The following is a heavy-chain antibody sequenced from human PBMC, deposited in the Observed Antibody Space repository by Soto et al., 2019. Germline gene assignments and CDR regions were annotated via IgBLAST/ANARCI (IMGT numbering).Heavy chain of an antibody. Sequence: EVQLLESGGGLVQPGGSLRLSCAASGFIFGNFWMHWVRQAPGKGPEWVSRMTSDGRTIQYADSVKGRFTVSRDNAKSTMYLQMNSLRVEDTAVYYCARAEVDYWGPGTLVTVSS. CDR3: ARAEVDY. V-gene: IGHV3-74*02. CDR1: GFIFGNFW. CDR2: MTSDGRTI. J-gene: IGHJ4*02.